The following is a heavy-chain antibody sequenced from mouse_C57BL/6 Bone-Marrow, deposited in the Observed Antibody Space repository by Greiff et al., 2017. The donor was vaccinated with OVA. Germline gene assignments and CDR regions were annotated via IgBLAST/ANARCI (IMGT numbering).Heavy chain of an antibody. J-gene: IGHJ4*01. CDR1: GYTFTSYW. D-gene: IGHD2-2*01. CDR3: AREGLRHYAMDY. V-gene: IGHV1-61*01. CDR2: IYPSDSET. Sequence: VQLQQPGAELVRPGSSVKLSCKASGYTFTSYWMDWVKQRPGQGLEWIGNIYPSDSETHYNQKFKDKATLTVDKSSSTAYMQLSSLTSEDSAVYYCAREGLRHYAMDYWGQGTSVTVSS.